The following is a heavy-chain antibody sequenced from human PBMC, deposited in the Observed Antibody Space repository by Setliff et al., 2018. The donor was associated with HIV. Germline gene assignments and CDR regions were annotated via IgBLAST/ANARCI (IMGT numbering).Heavy chain of an antibody. CDR2: ISGSGSAM. Sequence: LSLTCVVSGYSISSGYYWGWIRQPPGKGLEWVSYISGSGSAMYYADSVEGRFTISRDNTKNSLYLQLNSLRAEDTAVYYCARDAAAPAAIEGAFDIWGQGTMVT. J-gene: IGHJ3*02. V-gene: IGHV3-11*04. D-gene: IGHD2-2*02. CDR1: GYSISSGYY. CDR3: ARDAAAPAAIEGAFDI.